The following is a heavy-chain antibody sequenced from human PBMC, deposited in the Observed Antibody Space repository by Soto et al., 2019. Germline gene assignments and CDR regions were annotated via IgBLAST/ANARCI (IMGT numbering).Heavy chain of an antibody. CDR2: IIPVFGTT. CDR3: GRYCSGGSCHTLDYYGMDV. V-gene: IGHV1-69*13. J-gene: IGHJ6*02. D-gene: IGHD2-15*01. Sequence: SVKVSCKASGGTLRNYGIGWVRQAPGRGLEWMGGIIPVFGTTNYAQKFQGRVTITADESTSTAYIEVSSLRSEDTAMFYCGRYCSGGSCHTLDYYGMDVWGQGTTVTVSS. CDR1: GGTLRNYG.